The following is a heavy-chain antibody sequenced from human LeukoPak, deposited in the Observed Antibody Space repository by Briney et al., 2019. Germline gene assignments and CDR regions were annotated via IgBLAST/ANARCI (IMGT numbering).Heavy chain of an antibody. Sequence: PGRSLRLSCAASGFTFSGYAMHWVRQAPGKGLEWVAVISYDGSNKYYTDSVKGRFTISRDNSKNTLYLQMNSLRAEDTAVYYCARDRVSYGGDQFDYWGQGTLVTVSS. CDR3: ARDRVSYGGDQFDY. V-gene: IGHV3-30-3*01. CDR1: GFTFSGYA. J-gene: IGHJ4*02. D-gene: IGHD5-18*01. CDR2: ISYDGSNK.